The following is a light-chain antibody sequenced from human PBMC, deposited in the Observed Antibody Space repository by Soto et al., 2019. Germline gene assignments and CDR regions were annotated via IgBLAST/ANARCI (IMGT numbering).Light chain of an antibody. CDR2: AAS. CDR1: QSVSSSY. Sequence: EIVLTQSPGTLSLSPGERATLSCRASQSVSSSYLAWYRQKPGQAPRLLIYAASSRATGIPDRFSGSGSGTDFTITISRLEPEDFAVYYCQQYGSSLFTFGPGTKVDIK. V-gene: IGKV3-20*01. CDR3: QQYGSSLFT. J-gene: IGKJ3*01.